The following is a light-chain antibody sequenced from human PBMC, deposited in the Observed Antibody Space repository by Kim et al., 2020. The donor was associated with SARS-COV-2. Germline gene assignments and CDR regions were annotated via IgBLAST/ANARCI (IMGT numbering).Light chain of an antibody. CDR3: NSRDSSGNHWV. J-gene: IGLJ3*02. CDR2: GKN. V-gene: IGLV3-19*01. Sequence: AFRQIVRITCHRGSLRSYYANWYQQKPGQAPVLVIYGKNNRPSGIPDRFSGSSSGNTASLTITGAQAEDEADYYCNSRDSSGNHWVFGGGTQLTVL. CDR1: SLRSYY.